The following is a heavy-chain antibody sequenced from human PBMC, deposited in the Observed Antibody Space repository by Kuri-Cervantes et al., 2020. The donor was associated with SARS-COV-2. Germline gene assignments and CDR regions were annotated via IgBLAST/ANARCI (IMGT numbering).Heavy chain of an antibody. J-gene: IGHJ4*02. V-gene: IGHV3-15*01. Sequence: GESLKISCAASGFTFSNAWMTWVRQAPGKGLEWVGRIKSKNDGGGTDYAAPVKGRFTISRDDSKNILYLQMNSLKTEDTAVYYCTKDDFWSGYSDYWGQGTLVTVSS. CDR3: TKDDFWSGYSDY. CDR1: GFTFSNAW. CDR2: IKSKNDGGGT. D-gene: IGHD3-3*01.